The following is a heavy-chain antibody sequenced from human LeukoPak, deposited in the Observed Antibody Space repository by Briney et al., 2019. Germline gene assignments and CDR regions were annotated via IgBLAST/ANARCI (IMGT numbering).Heavy chain of an antibody. CDR2: ISGSSTYI. D-gene: IGHD3-9*01. Sequence: AGGSLRLSCVASGFTFRSYSMNWVRQAPGKGLEWVSSISGSSTYIYYADSVKGRFTISRDNANNSLYLQMNSLRADDTAVYYCARDLNYDILTGSLRAYLDSWGQGTRVTVSS. CDR3: ARDLNYDILTGSLRAYLDS. V-gene: IGHV3-21*01. CDR1: GFTFRSYS. J-gene: IGHJ4*02.